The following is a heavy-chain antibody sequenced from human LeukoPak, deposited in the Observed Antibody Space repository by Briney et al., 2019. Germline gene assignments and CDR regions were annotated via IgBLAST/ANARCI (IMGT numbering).Heavy chain of an antibody. V-gene: IGHV3-64*01. CDR2: ISSNGGST. Sequence: PGGSLRLSCAASGFTFSSYAMHWVRQAPGKGLEYVSAISSNGGSTYYANSVKGRFTISRDNSKNTLYLQMGSLRAEDMAVYYCARAVSSGASWELPLPWGQGTLVTVSS. J-gene: IGHJ5*02. CDR3: ARAVSSGASWELPLP. D-gene: IGHD1-26*01. CDR1: GFTFSSYA.